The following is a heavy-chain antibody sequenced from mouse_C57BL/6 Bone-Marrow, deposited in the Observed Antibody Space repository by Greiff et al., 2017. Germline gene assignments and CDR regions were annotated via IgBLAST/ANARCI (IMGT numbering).Heavy chain of an antibody. D-gene: IGHD1-1*01. V-gene: IGHV5-16*01. CDR3: ARGGGSRVARFAY. J-gene: IGHJ3*01. CDR2: INYDGSST. Sequence: EVMLVESEGGLVQPGSSMKLSCTASGFTFSDYYMAWVRQVPEKGLEWVANINYDGSSTYYLDSLKSRFIISRDNAKNILYLQMSSLKSEDTATYYCARGGGSRVARFAYWGQGTLVTVSA. CDR1: GFTFSDYY.